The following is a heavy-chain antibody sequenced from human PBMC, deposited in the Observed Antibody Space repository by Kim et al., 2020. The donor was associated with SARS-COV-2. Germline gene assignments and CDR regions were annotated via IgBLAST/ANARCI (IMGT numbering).Heavy chain of an antibody. V-gene: IGHV4-4*02. CDR3: ARDQDRSYYDEYWYFDL. Sequence: PKSRVTISVDKSKNQFSLKLSSVTAADTAVYYCARDQDRSYYDEYWYFDLWGRGTLVTVSS. J-gene: IGHJ2*01. D-gene: IGHD3-22*01.